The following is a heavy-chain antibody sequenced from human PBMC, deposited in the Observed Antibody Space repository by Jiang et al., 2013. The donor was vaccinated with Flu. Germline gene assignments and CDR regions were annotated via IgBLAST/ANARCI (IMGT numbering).Heavy chain of an antibody. Sequence: GLVKPSETLSVTCTVSGGSINTYYWSWIRQFPGKGLEWIGFVYNSWSIYYNPSLRSRATISVDTSKNQFSLNLSSVTAADTAIYYCATSSTVTIWDAFDIWGPGTMLTVSS. CDR3: ATSSTVTIWDAFDI. D-gene: IGHD4-11*01. CDR2: VYNSWSI. J-gene: IGHJ3*02. CDR1: GGSINTYY. V-gene: IGHV4-4*08.